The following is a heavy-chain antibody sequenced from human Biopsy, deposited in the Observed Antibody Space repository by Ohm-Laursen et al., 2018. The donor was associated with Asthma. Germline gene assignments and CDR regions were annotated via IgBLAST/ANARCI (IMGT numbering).Heavy chain of an antibody. CDR2: ISYDGSNN. Sequence: SLRLSCSASGFTFSGYGMHWVRQAPGQGLERGAVISYDGSNNYYADSVKGRFTISRDNSKNTLYLQMNSLRAEDTAVYYCASQSSGPDFWSGYYYFDYWGQGTLVTVSS. CDR1: GFTFSGYG. V-gene: IGHV3-30*03. D-gene: IGHD3-3*01. J-gene: IGHJ4*02. CDR3: ASQSSGPDFWSGYYYFDY.